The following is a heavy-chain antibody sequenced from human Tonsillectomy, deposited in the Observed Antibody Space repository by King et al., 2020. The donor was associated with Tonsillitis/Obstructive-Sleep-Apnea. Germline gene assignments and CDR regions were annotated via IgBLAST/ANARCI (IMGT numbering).Heavy chain of an antibody. CDR1: GGSFSGYY. Sequence: VQLQQWGAGLLKPSETLSLPCAVYGGSFSGYYWSWIRQPPGKGLEWIGEINHSGSTNYNPSLKSRVTISVDTSKNQFSLTLSSVTAADTAVYYCARQPRRYCSSTSCYAGDYYYYMDVWGKGTTVTVSS. V-gene: IGHV4-34*01. D-gene: IGHD2-2*01. CDR2: INHSGST. J-gene: IGHJ6*03. CDR3: ARQPRRYCSSTSCYAGDYYYYMDV.